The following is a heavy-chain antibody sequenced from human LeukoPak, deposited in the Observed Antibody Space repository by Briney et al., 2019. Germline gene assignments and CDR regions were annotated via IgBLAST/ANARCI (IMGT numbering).Heavy chain of an antibody. V-gene: IGHV3-9*01. CDR2: ISWNSGSI. CDR1: GFTFDDYA. Sequence: GGSLRLSCAASGFTFDDYAMHWVRQAPGKGLEWVSGISWNSGSIGYADSVKGRFTISRDNAKNSLYLQMNSLRAEDTAVYYCARGMQQLATFDYWGQGTLVTVSS. J-gene: IGHJ4*02. CDR3: ARGMQQLATFDY. D-gene: IGHD6-13*01.